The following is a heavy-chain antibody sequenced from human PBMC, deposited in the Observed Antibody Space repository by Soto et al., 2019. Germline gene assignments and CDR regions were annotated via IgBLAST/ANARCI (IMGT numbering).Heavy chain of an antibody. D-gene: IGHD3-10*01. J-gene: IGHJ4*02. V-gene: IGHV4-4*02. CDR1: GGSMSSPNW. CDR3: ATGSPYYYGSGGMWDS. CDR2: IHHSGAT. Sequence: QVRLQESGPGLVKPSGTLSLTCLVSGGSMSSPNWWTWVRQAPVKGLEWIAEIHHSGATNYSPSLKSRAVISIYKSNKQFSLQLTSVTAADTAVYYCATGSPYYYGSGGMWDSWGRGALVTVSS.